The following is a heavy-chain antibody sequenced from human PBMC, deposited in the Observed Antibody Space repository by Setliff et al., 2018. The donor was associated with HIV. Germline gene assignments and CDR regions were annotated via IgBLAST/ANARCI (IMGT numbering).Heavy chain of an antibody. J-gene: IGHJ4*02. CDR3: ARDPGITAAGTEYFDS. Sequence: PSETLSLTCAVYGGSLMGYSWSWIRQSPERGLEWIGDINQRGSTIYNPSLKSRVTMSLDESKNQFSLKLSSVTVADTAMYYCARDPGITAAGTEYFDSWGQGILVTVSS. CDR2: INQRGST. V-gene: IGHV4-34*01. CDR1: GGSLMGYS. D-gene: IGHD6-13*01.